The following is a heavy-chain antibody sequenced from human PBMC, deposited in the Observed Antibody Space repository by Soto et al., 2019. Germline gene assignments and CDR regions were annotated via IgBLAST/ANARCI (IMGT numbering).Heavy chain of an antibody. CDR1: GGTFRTYA. J-gene: IGHJ6*02. CDR3: AKGAVAGTPTSYYYYGMDV. Sequence: QVQLLQSGAEVKKPGSSVRVSCEASGGTFRTYAISWVRQAPGQGLEWMGEIIPIFGTVNYAQKFQGRVTTTADESTTTVYMDLRSRRSEDTAVYYCAKGAVAGTPTSYYYYGMDVWGQGTTVTVSS. V-gene: IGHV1-69*12. D-gene: IGHD6-19*01. CDR2: IIPIFGTV.